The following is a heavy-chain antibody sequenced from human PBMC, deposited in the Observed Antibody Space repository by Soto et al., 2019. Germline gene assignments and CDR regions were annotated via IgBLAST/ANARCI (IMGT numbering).Heavy chain of an antibody. J-gene: IGHJ4*02. CDR3: AKQAGSYYTEPFDY. V-gene: IGHV3-33*06. D-gene: IGHD1-26*01. CDR2: IWYDGSNK. CDR1: GFTFSSYG. Sequence: GGSLRLSCAASGFTFSSYGMHWVRQAPGKGLEWVAVIWYDGSNKYYADSVKGRFTISRDNSKNTLYLQMNSLRAEDTAVYYCAKQAGSYYTEPFDYWGQGTLVTVSS.